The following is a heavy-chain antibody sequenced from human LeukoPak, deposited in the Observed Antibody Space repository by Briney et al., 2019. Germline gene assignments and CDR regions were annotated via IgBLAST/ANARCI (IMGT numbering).Heavy chain of an antibody. CDR2: ISYDDTNK. D-gene: IGHD6-19*01. CDR3: AKGRGLSHDAFDI. V-gene: IGHV3-30*04. CDR1: GFTFSNYA. Sequence: GGSLRLSCAASGFTFSNYALHWVRQAPGKGLEWVAVISYDDTNKYYVDSVKGRFTISRDNSKNTLYLQMNSLRAEDTAVYYCAKGRGLSHDAFDIWGQGTMVTVSS. J-gene: IGHJ3*02.